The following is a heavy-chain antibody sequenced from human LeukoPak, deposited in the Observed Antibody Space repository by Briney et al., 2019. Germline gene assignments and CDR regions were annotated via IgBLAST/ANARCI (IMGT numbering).Heavy chain of an antibody. CDR2: VNLQGST. V-gene: IGHV4-4*02. CDR1: GGSITNTNY. Sequence: PSETLSLTCGVSGGSITNTNYWTWVRQPPGKGLEWIGEVNLQGSTNYNPSLMGRVAIAVDTPENHISLQLTSVTAADTAVYYCAREGGPYRPLDYSGQGTLVTVST. J-gene: IGHJ4*02. CDR3: AREGGPYRPLDY.